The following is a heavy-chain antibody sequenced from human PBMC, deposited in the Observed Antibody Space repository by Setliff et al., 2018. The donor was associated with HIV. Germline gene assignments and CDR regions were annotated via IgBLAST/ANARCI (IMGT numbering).Heavy chain of an antibody. CDR2: IYTGGRT. J-gene: IGHJ6*02. V-gene: IGHV4-4*07. CDR3: ARIFGDQGYYYGMDV. D-gene: IGHD3-3*01. Sequence: LSLTCTVSDDSISSNYWSWIRQSAGKGLEWVGRIYTGGRTNYNPSLKSRVTISVDTSKNQFSLKLSSVIAADTAVYYCARIFGDQGYYYGMDVWGQGTTVTVSS. CDR1: DDSISSNY.